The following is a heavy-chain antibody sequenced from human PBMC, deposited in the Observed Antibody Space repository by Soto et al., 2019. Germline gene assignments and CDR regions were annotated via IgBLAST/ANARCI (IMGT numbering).Heavy chain of an antibody. CDR3: ASSGRDLGSSSPKGKNYYSYYGLDV. D-gene: IGHD6-13*01. V-gene: IGHV4-59*01. CDR2: IYYSGNT. CDR1: GGTISSYY. J-gene: IGHJ6*02. Sequence: SETLSLTCSVSGGTISSYYWSWIRQPPGKGLEWIGYIYYSGNTNYNPSLKSRVTISVDTSKNQVSLKVYSVTAADTALYYCASSGRDLGSSSPKGKNYYSYYGLDVWGQGTTVTVS.